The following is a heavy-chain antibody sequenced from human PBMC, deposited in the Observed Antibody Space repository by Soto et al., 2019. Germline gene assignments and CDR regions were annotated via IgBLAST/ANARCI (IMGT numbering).Heavy chain of an antibody. D-gene: IGHD5-12*01. CDR1: GYTFTGYY. V-gene: IGHV1-2*02. J-gene: IGHJ4*02. Sequence: ASVKVSCKASGYTFTGYYMHWVRQAPGQGLEWMGWINPNSGGTNYAQKFQGRVTMTRDTSISTAYMELSRLTSDDTAVYYCARTSGYRGYDHFDYWGRGTLVTVSS. CDR2: INPNSGGT. CDR3: ARTSGYRGYDHFDY.